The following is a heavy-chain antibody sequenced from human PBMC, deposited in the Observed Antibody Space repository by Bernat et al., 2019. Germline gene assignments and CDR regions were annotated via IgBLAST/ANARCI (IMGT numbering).Heavy chain of an antibody. Sequence: QVQLMESGGGVVQPGRSLRLSCAASGFTFSSYGMHWVRQAPGKGLEWVAVIWYDGSNKYYADSVKGRFTISRDNSKNTLYLQMNSLRAEDTAVYYCARGGSSSWYDAFDIWGQGTMVTVSS. J-gene: IGHJ3*02. CDR2: IWYDGSNK. D-gene: IGHD6-13*01. V-gene: IGHV3-33*01. CDR3: ARGGSSSWYDAFDI. CDR1: GFTFSSYG.